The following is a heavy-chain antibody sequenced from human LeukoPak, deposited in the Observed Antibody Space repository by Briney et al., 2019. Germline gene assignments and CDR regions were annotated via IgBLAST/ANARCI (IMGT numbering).Heavy chain of an antibody. CDR2: TIVYNGNT. D-gene: IGHD3-22*01. CDR1: GYTFTSYG. J-gene: IGHJ4*02. V-gene: IGHV1-18*01. Sequence: ASMKVSCKASGYTFTSYGFGWVRQGPGQGLEWMGWTIVYNGNTNYAQKLQGRVTMTTDASTSTAYMELRSLRSDDTAVYYCARTPSYYYDSSGYYFDYWGQGTLVTVSS. CDR3: ARTPSYYYDSSGYYFDY.